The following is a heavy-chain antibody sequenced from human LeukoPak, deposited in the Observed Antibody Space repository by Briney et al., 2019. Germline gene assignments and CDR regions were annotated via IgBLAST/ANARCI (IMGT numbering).Heavy chain of an antibody. CDR2: IIPIFGTA. V-gene: IGHV1-69*05. Sequence: GSSVKVSCKASGGTFSSYAISWVRQAPGQGLEWMGRIIPIFGTANYAQKFQGRVTSTTDESTSTAYMELSSLRSEDTAVYYCAGFYGSGSYYNGGYNWFDPWGQGTLVTVSS. CDR1: GGTFSSYA. J-gene: IGHJ5*02. D-gene: IGHD3-10*01. CDR3: AGFYGSGSYYNGGYNWFDP.